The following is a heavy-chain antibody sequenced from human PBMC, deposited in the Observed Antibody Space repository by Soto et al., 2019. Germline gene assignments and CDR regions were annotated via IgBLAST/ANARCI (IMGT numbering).Heavy chain of an antibody. CDR3: ARLLGVPFSPPYSHYYYGMDV. CDR2: IKQDGSEK. Sequence: PGGSLRLSCAAFGFTLSSFWMSWVLQAPGKGLEWVANIKQDGSEKYYVDSVKGRFTISRDNAKNSLYLQMNSLRAEDTAVYYCARLLGVPFSPPYSHYYYGMDVWGQGTTVTVSS. D-gene: IGHD3-3*01. J-gene: IGHJ6*02. V-gene: IGHV3-7*05. CDR1: GFTLSSFW.